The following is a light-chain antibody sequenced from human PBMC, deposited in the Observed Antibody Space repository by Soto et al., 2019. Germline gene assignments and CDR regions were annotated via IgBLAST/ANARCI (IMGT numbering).Light chain of an antibody. V-gene: IGKV1-39*01. CDR1: QNVENY. CDR2: AAS. Sequence: MTQSTATLSAFVGDRRTITCRASQNVENYLAWYQQKPGTAPKLLIYAASSLQSGVPSRFSCSGSGAHTTFTSSRLQPEDFQSCYWQQTYSTPPTCGQGTKVDIK. J-gene: IGKJ1*01. CDR3: QQTYSTPPT.